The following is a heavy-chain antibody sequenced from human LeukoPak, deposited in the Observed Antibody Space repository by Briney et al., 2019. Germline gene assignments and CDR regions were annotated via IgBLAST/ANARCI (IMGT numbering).Heavy chain of an antibody. D-gene: IGHD3/OR15-3a*01. CDR1: GFTFSSYE. Sequence: QPGGSLRLSCAASGFTFSSYEMNWVRQAPGKGLEWVSYISSSSNTMYYADSVKGRFTISRDNSKNTLYLQMNSLRADDTAVYYCAGRVDFWGQGTLVTVSS. V-gene: IGHV3-48*03. CDR3: AGRVDF. CDR2: ISSSSNTM. J-gene: IGHJ4*02.